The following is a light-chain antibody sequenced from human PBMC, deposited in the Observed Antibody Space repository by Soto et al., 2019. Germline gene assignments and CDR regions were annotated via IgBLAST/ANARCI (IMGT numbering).Light chain of an antibody. CDR1: SSDVGGYNY. CDR3: TSYTSSSTFDV. Sequence: QSVLTQPASVSGSPGQSITISCTGTSSDVGGYNYVSWYQQHPGKAPKLMIYEVSNRPSGVSNRFSGSKSGHTASLTISGLQSEDEADYFCTSYTSSSTFDVSGTGTKVTVL. CDR2: EVS. J-gene: IGLJ1*01. V-gene: IGLV2-14*01.